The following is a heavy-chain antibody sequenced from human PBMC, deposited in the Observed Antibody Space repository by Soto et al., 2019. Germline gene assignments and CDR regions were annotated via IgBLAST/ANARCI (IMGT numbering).Heavy chain of an antibody. CDR1: GGSITSSSHF. V-gene: IGHV4-39*01. CDR3: SGQTFTIAAASYGRSNWFDP. J-gene: IGHJ5*02. CDR2: IYFTGNT. D-gene: IGHD6-25*01. Sequence: SETLSLTCSASGGSITSSSHFWGWVRQPPGKGLEWIGTIYFTGNTYYTPSLKSRLTMSIDTSKNEFSLRLNSVTAADTAVYYCSGQTFTIAAASYGRSNWFDPWGPGTRVTVS.